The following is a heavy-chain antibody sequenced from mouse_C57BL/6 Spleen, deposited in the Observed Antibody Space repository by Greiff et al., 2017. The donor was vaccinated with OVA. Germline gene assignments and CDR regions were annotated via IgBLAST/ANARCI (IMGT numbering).Heavy chain of an antibody. CDR1: GFSFNTYA. Sequence: EVKLVESGGGLVQPKGSLKPSCAASGFSFNTYAMNWVRQAPGKGLEWVARIRSKSNNYATYYADSVKDRFTISRDDSESMLYLQMNNLKTEDTAMYYCVRDYYGSSFLDYWGQGTTLTVSS. V-gene: IGHV10-1*01. J-gene: IGHJ2*01. CDR3: VRDYYGSSFLDY. CDR2: IRSKSNNYAT. D-gene: IGHD1-1*01.